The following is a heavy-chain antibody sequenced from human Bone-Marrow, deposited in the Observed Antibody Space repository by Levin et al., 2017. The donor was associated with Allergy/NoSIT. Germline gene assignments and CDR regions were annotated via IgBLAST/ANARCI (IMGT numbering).Heavy chain of an antibody. V-gene: IGHV4-59*08. J-gene: IGHJ4*02. CDR1: GGPISNYY. CDR3: ARHRDFGSGSYYSPFGY. Sequence: SQTLSLTCTVSGGPISNYYWSWIRQPPGKGLEWIGYIFFSGTTNYNPSLESRVTISGDTSRNYFSLKLTSVTAADTAVYYCARHRDFGSGSYYSPFGYWGQGTLVTVSS. D-gene: IGHD3-10*01. CDR2: IFFSGTT.